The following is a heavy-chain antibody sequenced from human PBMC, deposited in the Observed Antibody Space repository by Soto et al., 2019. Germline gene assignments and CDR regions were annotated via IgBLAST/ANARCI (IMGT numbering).Heavy chain of an antibody. CDR2: INTGNGDR. J-gene: IGHJ3*02. CDR1: GYSFTSYV. V-gene: IGHV1-3*04. Sequence: ASVKVSCKASGYSFTSYVMHWVRQAPGQGLEWMGWINTGNGDRRHSQRFHDRVTITRDTSASRADMELSSLRSEDTAVYYCTRSCSSTSCYENAYDIWGQGTMVTVSS. D-gene: IGHD2-2*01. CDR3: TRSCSSTSCYENAYDI.